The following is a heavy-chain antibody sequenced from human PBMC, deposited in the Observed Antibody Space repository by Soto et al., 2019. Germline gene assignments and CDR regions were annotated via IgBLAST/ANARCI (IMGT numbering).Heavy chain of an antibody. V-gene: IGHV3-48*01. D-gene: IGHD3-10*01. CDR2: ISSSSSTI. CDR3: ARDLLFGIARDYYYGMDV. Sequence: GGSLRLSCAASGFTFSSYSMNWVRQAPGKGLEWVSYISSSSSTIYYADSVKGRFTISRDNAKNSLYLQMNSLRAEDTAVCYCARDLLFGIARDYYYGMDVRGQRTTVTVSS. CDR1: GFTFSSYS. J-gene: IGHJ6*02.